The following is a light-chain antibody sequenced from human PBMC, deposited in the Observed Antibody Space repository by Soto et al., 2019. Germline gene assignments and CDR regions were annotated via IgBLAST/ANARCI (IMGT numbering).Light chain of an antibody. CDR2: CAS. J-gene: IGKJ2*01. CDR3: HQYDATPYT. Sequence: DIVMIQSPDSLAVSLGERATINCRSSYSVLYSANNKNYLSWYQQKPGQPPKLLISCASTRESGVPDRFSGSESGTDVTLPISSRQAEDGAVYYCHQYDATPYTFGQGTNVEL. V-gene: IGKV4-1*01. CDR1: YSVLYSANNKNY.